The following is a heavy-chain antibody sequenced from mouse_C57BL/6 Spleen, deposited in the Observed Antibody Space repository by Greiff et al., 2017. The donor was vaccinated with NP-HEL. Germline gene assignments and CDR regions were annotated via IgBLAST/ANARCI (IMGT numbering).Heavy chain of an antibody. V-gene: IGHV1-85*01. Sequence: QVQLQQPGPELVKPGASVKLSCKASGYTFTSYDINWVKQRPGQGLEWIGWIYPRDGSTKYNEKFKGKATWTVDTSSSTADMELHSLTSEDSAVYFCARKDYDYDEGAGLAYWGQGTLVTVSA. CDR2: IYPRDGST. CDR3: ARKDYDYDEGAGLAY. J-gene: IGHJ3*01. CDR1: GYTFTSYD. D-gene: IGHD2-4*01.